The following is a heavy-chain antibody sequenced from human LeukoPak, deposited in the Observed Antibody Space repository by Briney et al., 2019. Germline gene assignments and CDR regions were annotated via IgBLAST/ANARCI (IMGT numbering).Heavy chain of an antibody. CDR2: ISGSGGST. CDR1: GFTVSSNY. Sequence: PGGSLRLSCAVSGFTVSSNYVTWVRQAPGKGLEWVSAISGSGGSTYYADSVKGRFTISRDNSKNTLYLQMNSLRAEDTAVYYCAKIKPYGDYEDGAFDIWGQGTMVTVSS. CDR3: AKIKPYGDYEDGAFDI. J-gene: IGHJ3*02. V-gene: IGHV3-23*01. D-gene: IGHD4-17*01.